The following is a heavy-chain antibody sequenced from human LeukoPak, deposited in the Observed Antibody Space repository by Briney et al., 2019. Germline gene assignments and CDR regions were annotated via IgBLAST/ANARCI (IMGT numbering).Heavy chain of an antibody. J-gene: IGHJ4*02. CDR2: IYASGST. CDR3: AGDLFGAPDY. V-gene: IGHV4-4*07. D-gene: IGHD3-10*01. Sequence: SETLSLTCTVSGGSITGYYWSCIRQPAGKELEWIGRIYASGSTKYNPSLKSRVTMSVDTSKNQFSLKLSSVTAADTAVYYCAGDLFGAPDYWGQGTLVTVSS. CDR1: GGSITGYY.